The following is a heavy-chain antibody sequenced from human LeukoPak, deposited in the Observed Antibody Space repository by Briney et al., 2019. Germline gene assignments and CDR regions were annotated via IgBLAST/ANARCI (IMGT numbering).Heavy chain of an antibody. CDR1: GYTFTGYF. Sequence: ASVKVSCKASGYTFTGYFMHWVRQAPGQGLEWMGWINPNSGGTNCAQKFQGRVTMTRDTSISTAYMELSRLTSDDTAVYYCARDILTDDAFDIWGQGTMVTVSS. CDR2: INPNSGGT. CDR3: ARDILTDDAFDI. D-gene: IGHD7-27*01. V-gene: IGHV1-2*02. J-gene: IGHJ3*02.